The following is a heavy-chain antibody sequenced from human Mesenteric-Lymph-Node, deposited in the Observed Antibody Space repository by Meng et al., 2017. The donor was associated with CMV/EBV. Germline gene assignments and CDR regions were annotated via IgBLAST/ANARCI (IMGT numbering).Heavy chain of an antibody. CDR3: ARLSGEGYNSRRGYFDY. CDR1: GYSFTSYW. V-gene: IGHV5-51*01. J-gene: IGHJ4*02. Sequence: GGSLRLSCKGSGYSFTSYWIGWVRQMPGKGLEWMGIIYPGDSDTRYSPSFQGQVTISADQSISTAYLQWRSLKAADTAMYYCARLSGEGYNSRRGYFDYWGQGTLVTVSS. D-gene: IGHD5-24*01. CDR2: IYPGDSDT.